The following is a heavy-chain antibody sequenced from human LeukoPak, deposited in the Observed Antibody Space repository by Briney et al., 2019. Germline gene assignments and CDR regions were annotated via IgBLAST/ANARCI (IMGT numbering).Heavy chain of an antibody. V-gene: IGHV3-48*01. CDR1: GFTFSSYS. J-gene: IGHJ4*02. D-gene: IGHD6-6*01. CDR3: ARDLDSSSPTFGY. Sequence: PGGSLRLSCAASGFTFSSYSMNWVRQAPGKGLERVSYISSSSSTIYYADSVKGRFTISRDNAKNSLYLQMNSLRAEDTVVYYCARDLDSSSPTFGYWGQGTLVTVSS. CDR2: ISSSSSTI.